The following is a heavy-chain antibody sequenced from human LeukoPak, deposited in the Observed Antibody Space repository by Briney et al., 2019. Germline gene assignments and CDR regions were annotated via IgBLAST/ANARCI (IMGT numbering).Heavy chain of an antibody. V-gene: IGHV3-74*01. CDR1: GFTFSTYW. CDR2: IKSDGTTT. Sequence: GGSLRLSCAASGFTFSTYWMHWVRQAPGKGLVWVSRIKSDGTTTSYADSVKGRFTISRDNAKNTLYLQMNSLRAEDTAVYYCAKLPLGHYYGMDVWGQGTTVTVSS. D-gene: IGHD5-24*01. CDR3: AKLPLGHYYGMDV. J-gene: IGHJ6*02.